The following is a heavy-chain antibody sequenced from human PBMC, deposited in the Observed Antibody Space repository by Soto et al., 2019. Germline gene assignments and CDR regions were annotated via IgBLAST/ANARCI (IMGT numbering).Heavy chain of an antibody. CDR2: ISVYTGNT. CDR1: GYTFTSYG. CDR3: ARDRCTTDKCYTHHFDV. V-gene: IGHV1-18*04. J-gene: IGHJ6*02. D-gene: IGHD2-8*01. Sequence: QVQLVQSGGEVTKPGASVKVSCKSSGYTFTSYGVSWVRQAPGQGLEWLGWISVYTGNTKQAQKFQERVTLTTEASTSTAYLELRNLRSDDTAVYCCARDRCTTDKCYTHHFDVWGQGTTVTVSS.